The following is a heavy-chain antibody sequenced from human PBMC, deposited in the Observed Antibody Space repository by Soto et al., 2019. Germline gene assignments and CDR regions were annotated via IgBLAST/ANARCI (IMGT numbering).Heavy chain of an antibody. V-gene: IGHV3-53*04. CDR2: IYSGGST. CDR1: GFTVSSNY. CDR3: GRDVRKLRYLDY. Sequence: GGSLRLSCAASGFTVSSNYMSWVRQAPGKGLEWVSVIYSGGSTYYADSVKGRFTISRHNSKNTLYLQMDGLRAEDTAFYYCGRDVRKLRYLDYWGQGTLVTVSS. D-gene: IGHD3-9*01. J-gene: IGHJ4*02.